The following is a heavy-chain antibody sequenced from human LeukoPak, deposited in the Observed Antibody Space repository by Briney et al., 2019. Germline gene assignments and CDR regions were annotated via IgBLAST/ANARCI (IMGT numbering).Heavy chain of an antibody. CDR2: IIPILGIA. CDR3: AIMDGYSSGWYVNY. D-gene: IGHD6-19*01. CDR1: GSTFSSYA. Sequence: GASVKVSCKASGSTFSSYAISWVRQAPGQGLEWMGRIIPILGIANYAQKFQGRVTITADKSTSTAYMELSSLRSEDTAVYYCAIMDGYSSGWYVNYWGQGTLVTVSS. V-gene: IGHV1-69*04. J-gene: IGHJ4*02.